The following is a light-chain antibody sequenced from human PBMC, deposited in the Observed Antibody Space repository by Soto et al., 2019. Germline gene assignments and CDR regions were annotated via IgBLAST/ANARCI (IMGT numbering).Light chain of an antibody. CDR3: QQYGTSLWT. CDR1: QSVSSY. CDR2: DAS. V-gene: IGKV3-11*01. J-gene: IGKJ1*01. Sequence: IVFTQSPATLSLSPGERATLSCRASQSVSSYVGWYQQKAGQAPRLLIYDASNRATGIAARCSGSGSGTDFILTISRVEHEDFALYYCQQYGTSLWTFGQGTKVDI.